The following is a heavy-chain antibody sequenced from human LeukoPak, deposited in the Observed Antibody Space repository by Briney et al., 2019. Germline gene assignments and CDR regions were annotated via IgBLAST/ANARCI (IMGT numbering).Heavy chain of an antibody. D-gene: IGHD1-7*01. CDR1: GGSISPNL. J-gene: IGHJ4*02. CDR2: IQYSGDT. V-gene: IGHV4-59*08. Sequence: PSETLSLTCTVSGGSISPNLWSWIRQPPGKGLEWIGYIQYSGDTHYNPSLESRVTISVDTSKNQVSLKVISVTAADTAVYYCARHELRGGTVFDVWGQGTLVTVSS. CDR3: ARHELRGGTVFDV.